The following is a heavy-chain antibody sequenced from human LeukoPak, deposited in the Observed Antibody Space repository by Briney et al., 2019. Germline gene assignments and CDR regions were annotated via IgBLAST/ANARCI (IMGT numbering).Heavy chain of an antibody. Sequence: SETLSLTCTVSGGSVSSGSYYWSWIRQPPGKGPEWIGYIYYSGSTNYNPSLKSRVTISVDTSKNQFSLKLSSVTAADTAVYYCARVEPEAYCSGGSCFAHDYWGQGTLVTVSS. J-gene: IGHJ4*02. CDR1: GGSVSSGSYY. V-gene: IGHV4-61*01. CDR2: IYYSGST. CDR3: ARVEPEAYCSGGSCFAHDY. D-gene: IGHD2-15*01.